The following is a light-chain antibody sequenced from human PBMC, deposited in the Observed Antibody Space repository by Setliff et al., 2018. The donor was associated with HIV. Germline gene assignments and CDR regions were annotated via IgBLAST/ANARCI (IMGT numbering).Light chain of an antibody. V-gene: IGLV2-23*02. CDR1: NSDVGSYNF. CDR2: EVN. Sequence: QSVLTQPASVSGSPGQSITISCTGTNSDVGSYNFVSWYQLHPGKAPKLMIYEVNNRPPGVSNRFSGSKSGNTASLTISGLQAEDEADYYCCSYAGDTAFYVFGIGTKVTV. J-gene: IGLJ1*01. CDR3: CSYAGDTAFYV.